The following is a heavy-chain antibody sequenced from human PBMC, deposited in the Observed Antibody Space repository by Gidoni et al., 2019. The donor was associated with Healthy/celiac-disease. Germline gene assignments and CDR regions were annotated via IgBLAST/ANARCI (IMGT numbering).Heavy chain of an antibody. CDR2: IYWDDDK. V-gene: IGHV2-5*02. J-gene: IGHJ3*01. D-gene: IGHD2-15*01. CDR1: GFSLSTSGVG. CDR3: AHSYCSGGSCYRAFGL. Sequence: QITLKESGPTLVKPTQTLTLTCTFSGFSLSTSGVGVGWIRQPPGKALEWLALIYWDDDKRYSPSLKSRLTITKDTSKNQVVLTMTNMDPVDTATYYCAHSYCSGGSCYRAFGLWGQGTMVTVSS.